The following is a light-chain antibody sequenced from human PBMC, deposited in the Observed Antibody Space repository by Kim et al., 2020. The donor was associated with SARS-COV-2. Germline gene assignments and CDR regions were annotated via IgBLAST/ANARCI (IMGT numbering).Light chain of an antibody. Sequence: GQSVTVSCTGTSSDVGGYNYVSWYQQHPGQAPKLMIYDVSKRPSGVPDRFSGSKSGNTASMTISGLQAEDEADYYCYSYAGTYTWVFGGGTKVTVL. CDR3: YSYAGTYTWV. J-gene: IGLJ3*02. CDR1: SSDVGGYNY. CDR2: DVS. V-gene: IGLV2-11*01.